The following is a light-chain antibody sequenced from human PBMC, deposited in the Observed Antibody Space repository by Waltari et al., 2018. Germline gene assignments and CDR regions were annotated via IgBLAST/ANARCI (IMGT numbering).Light chain of an antibody. Sequence: DIVLTQSPDSLAVSLGERATIDCWSSQSLFFGASEKNYLAWYQQKPGQPPKVLIYWASTREAGVPERISGSGSGAHFTLTVDSLQAEDVAVYYCQQYSSSPITFGQGTRLEI. V-gene: IGKV4-1*01. CDR3: QQYSSSPIT. CDR1: QSLFFGASEKNY. J-gene: IGKJ5*01. CDR2: WAS.